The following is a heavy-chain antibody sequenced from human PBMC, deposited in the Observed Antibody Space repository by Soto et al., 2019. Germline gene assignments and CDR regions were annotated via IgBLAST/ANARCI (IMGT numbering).Heavy chain of an antibody. CDR3: ARAEQLARTYYYYGMDV. CDR1: GGTFSSYA. V-gene: IGHV1-69*13. Sequence: SVKVSCKASGGTFSSYAISWVRQAPGQGFEWMGGIIPIFGTANYAQKFQGRVTITADESTSTAYMELSSLRSEDTAVYYCARAEQLARTYYYYGMDVWGQGTTVTVS. D-gene: IGHD6-6*01. J-gene: IGHJ6*02. CDR2: IIPIFGTA.